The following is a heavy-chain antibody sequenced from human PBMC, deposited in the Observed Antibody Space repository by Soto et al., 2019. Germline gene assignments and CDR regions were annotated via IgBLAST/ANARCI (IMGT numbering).Heavy chain of an antibody. D-gene: IGHD3-10*01. CDR2: IYYSGST. Sequence: SETLSLTCTVSGGSISSGDYYWSWIRQPPGKGLEWIGYIYYSGSTYYNPSLKSRVTISVDTSKNQFSLKLSSVTAADTAVYYCARDSYGSGSYDYWGQGTLVTVSS. CDR3: ARDSYGSGSYDY. J-gene: IGHJ4*02. V-gene: IGHV4-30-4*01. CDR1: GGSISSGDYY.